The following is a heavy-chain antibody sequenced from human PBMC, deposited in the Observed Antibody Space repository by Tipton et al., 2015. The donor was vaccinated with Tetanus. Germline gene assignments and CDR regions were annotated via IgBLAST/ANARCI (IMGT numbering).Heavy chain of an antibody. CDR3: ARDYFGSGSHYIFDS. D-gene: IGHD3-10*01. CDR2: IYYSGST. CDR1: GGSISSYY. J-gene: IGHJ4*02. Sequence: TLSLTCTVSGGSISSYYWSWIRQPPGKGLEWIGYIYYSGSTNYNPSLKSRVTISVDTSKNQFSLKLRSVTAADTAVYYCARDYFGSGSHYIFDSWGQGTLVTVSS. V-gene: IGHV4-59*01.